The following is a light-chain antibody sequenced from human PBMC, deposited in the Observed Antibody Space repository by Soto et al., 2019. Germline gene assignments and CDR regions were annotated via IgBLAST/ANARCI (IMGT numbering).Light chain of an antibody. V-gene: IGLV2-14*01. J-gene: IGLJ3*02. CDR2: EVS. CDR3: CSYTSSSIWV. CDR1: SSDVGAYNY. Sequence: QSALTQPASVSGFPGQSITISCTGTSSDVGAYNYVSWYQQHPGKAPKLVIYEVSNRPSGVSNRFSGSKSGNTASLTISGLQAEDETDYYCCSYTSSSIWVFGGGTKLTVL.